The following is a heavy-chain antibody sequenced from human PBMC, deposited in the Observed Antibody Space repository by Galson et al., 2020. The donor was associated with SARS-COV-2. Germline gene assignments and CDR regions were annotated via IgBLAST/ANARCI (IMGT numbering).Heavy chain of an antibody. CDR1: GFTFTKYT. CDR3: ARPRGGSYYSYFDY. Sequence: SCAASGFTFTKYTMSWVRQAPGKGLAWVSSISSGGTYIYYTDTVRGRFTVSRDNAENSLYLQMSSLRAEDTAVYYCARPRGGSYYSYFDYWGQGTLVTVSS. CDR2: ISSGGTYI. D-gene: IGHD1-26*01. J-gene: IGHJ4*02. V-gene: IGHV3-21*01.